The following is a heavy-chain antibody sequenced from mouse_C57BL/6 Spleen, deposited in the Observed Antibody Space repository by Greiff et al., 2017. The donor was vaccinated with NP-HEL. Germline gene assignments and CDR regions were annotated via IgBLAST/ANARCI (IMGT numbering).Heavy chain of an antibody. CDR3: ECITTVVGRLDD. CDR2: IYPGSGST. CDR1: GYTFTSYW. J-gene: IGHJ2*01. V-gene: IGHV1-55*01. Sequence: QVQLKQPGAELVKPGASVKMSCKASGYTFTSYWITWVKQRPGQGLEWIGDIYPGSGSTNYTEKFKSKATLTVDTASSTAYMQLSSLTSEDSAVDYCECITTVVGRLDDWGKGTTLTVAS. D-gene: IGHD1-1*01.